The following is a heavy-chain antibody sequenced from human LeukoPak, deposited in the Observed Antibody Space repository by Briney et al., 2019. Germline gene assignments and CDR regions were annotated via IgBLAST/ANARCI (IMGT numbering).Heavy chain of an antibody. CDR1: GFTFSSYA. Sequence: GRSLRLSCAASGFTFSSYAMHWVRQAPGKGLEWVAVISYDGSNKYYADSVKGRFTISRDNSKNTLYLQMNSLRVEDTAVYYSARETTYDYWGQGTLVTVSS. CDR3: ARETTYDY. J-gene: IGHJ4*02. CDR2: ISYDGSNK. D-gene: IGHD4-17*01. V-gene: IGHV3-30-3*01.